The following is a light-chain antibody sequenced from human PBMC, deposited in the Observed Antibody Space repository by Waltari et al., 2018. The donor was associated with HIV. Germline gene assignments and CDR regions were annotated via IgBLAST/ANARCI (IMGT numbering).Light chain of an antibody. CDR1: QSVTRN. J-gene: IGKJ1*01. CDR2: GAS. V-gene: IGKV3-15*01. CDR3: QQYEKWPGT. Sequence: EIVMTQSPATLSVSPGESATLSCRASQSVTRNVAWYQQKPGQAPRLRIYGASARASGVPDTFSGSGSGTDFTLTISSLQPEDLAVYYCQQYEKWPGTFGQGTKVDIK.